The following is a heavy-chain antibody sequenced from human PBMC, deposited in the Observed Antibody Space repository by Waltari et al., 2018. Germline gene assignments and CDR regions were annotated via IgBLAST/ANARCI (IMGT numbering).Heavy chain of an antibody. V-gene: IGHV3-21*01. Sequence: VQLVQSGAEVKKPGASVKVSCKVSGYTLTELSMHWVRQAPGKGLEWVSSISSSSSYIYYADSVKGRFTISRDNAKNSLYLQMNSLRAEDTAVDYCARDPRGVWSGYYTYMDVWGKGTTVTVSS. CDR2: ISSSSSYI. CDR1: GYTLTELS. J-gene: IGHJ6*03. CDR3: ARDPRGVWSGYYTYMDV. D-gene: IGHD3-3*01.